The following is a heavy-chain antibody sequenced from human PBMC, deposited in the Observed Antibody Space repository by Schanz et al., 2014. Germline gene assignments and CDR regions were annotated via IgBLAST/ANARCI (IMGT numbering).Heavy chain of an antibody. D-gene: IGHD3-3*01. V-gene: IGHV1-69*04. CDR2: IIPILGIA. CDR3: AKDVDFWSGYYLDY. Sequence: QVQLVQSGAEVKKPGASVKVSCKASGGTFSTYTISWVRQAPGQGLEWMGRIIPILGIANYAQKFQGRVTITADRSTSTAYMELSSLRSEDTAVYYCAKDVDFWSGYYLDYWGQGTLVTVSS. J-gene: IGHJ4*02. CDR1: GGTFSTYT.